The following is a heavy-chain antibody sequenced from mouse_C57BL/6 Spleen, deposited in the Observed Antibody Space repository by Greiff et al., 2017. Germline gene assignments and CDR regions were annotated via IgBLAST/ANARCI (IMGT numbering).Heavy chain of an antibody. Sequence: EVQLVESGGGLVKPGGSLKLSCAASGFTFSDYGMHWVRQAPEKGLEWVAYISSGSSTIYYADTVKGRFTISRDNAKHTLFLQMTRLRSEDTAMYYCAPHAMDYWGQGTSVTVSS. CDR2: ISSGSSTI. CDR1: GFTFSDYG. J-gene: IGHJ4*01. V-gene: IGHV5-17*01. CDR3: APHAMDY.